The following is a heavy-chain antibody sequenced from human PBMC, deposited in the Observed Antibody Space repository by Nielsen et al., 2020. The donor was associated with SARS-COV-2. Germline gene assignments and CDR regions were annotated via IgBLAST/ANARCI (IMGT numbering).Heavy chain of an antibody. CDR2: INAGNGNT. Sequence: ASVKVSCKTSGYTFTSFAIHWVRQAPGQSLEWKGWINAGNGNTKYSQKFQGRVTMTRDTSANTAYMELSSLSSEDTAVYYCARITPSSGWDYWGQGTLVTVSS. CDR3: ARITPSSGWDY. V-gene: IGHV1-3*01. J-gene: IGHJ4*02. CDR1: GYTFTSFA. D-gene: IGHD6-19*01.